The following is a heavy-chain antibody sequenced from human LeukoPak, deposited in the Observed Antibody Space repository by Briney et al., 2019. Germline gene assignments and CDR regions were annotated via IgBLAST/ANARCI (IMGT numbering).Heavy chain of an antibody. CDR1: GGSISSYY. Sequence: PSETLSLTCTVSGGSISSYYWSWIRQPPGKGLEWIGNINYRGSTNYNPSLKSGVTISVDTSKNQFSLKLSSVTAADAAVYYCARDRNSWYGTEYYFDYWGQGTLVTVSS. J-gene: IGHJ4*02. V-gene: IGHV4-59*01. CDR2: INYRGST. CDR3: ARDRNSWYGTEYYFDY. D-gene: IGHD6-13*01.